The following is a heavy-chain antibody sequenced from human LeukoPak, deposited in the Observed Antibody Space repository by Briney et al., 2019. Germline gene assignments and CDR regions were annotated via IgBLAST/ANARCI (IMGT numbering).Heavy chain of an antibody. Sequence: SSETLSLTCAVYGGSFSGYYWSWIRQPPGKGLEWIGEINHSGSTNYNPSLKSRVTISVDTSKNQFSLKLSSVTAADTAVYYCARGWSYYGSGSYLKNWGQGTLVTVSS. J-gene: IGHJ4*02. D-gene: IGHD3-10*01. V-gene: IGHV4-34*01. CDR2: INHSGST. CDR3: ARGWSYYGSGSYLKN. CDR1: GGSFSGYY.